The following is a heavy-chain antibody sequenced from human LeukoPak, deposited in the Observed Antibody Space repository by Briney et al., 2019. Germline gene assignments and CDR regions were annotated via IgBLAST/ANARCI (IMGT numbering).Heavy chain of an antibody. D-gene: IGHD2-21*02. Sequence: GESLKISCEGSGYSFSNYWIGWVRPMPGKGLEWMGFIYPGDYETRYSPSFQGLVTISVDKSISTAYLQWSSLKASDTAMYYCAIPPRYCGNDCSFDHWGQGTLVTVSS. V-gene: IGHV5-51*01. CDR1: GYSFSNYW. CDR3: AIPPRYCGNDCSFDH. J-gene: IGHJ4*02. CDR2: IYPGDYET.